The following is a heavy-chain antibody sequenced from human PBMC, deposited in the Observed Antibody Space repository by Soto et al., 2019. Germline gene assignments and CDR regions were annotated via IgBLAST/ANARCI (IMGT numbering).Heavy chain of an antibody. CDR3: TQDGGSRDWLTVN. CDR2: ITGGGDNT. V-gene: IGHV3-23*01. D-gene: IGHD3-9*01. J-gene: IGHJ4*02. Sequence: EVQLLESGGDLVQPGGSLRLSCAASGFTFTSYAMSWVRQAPGKGLEWVSAITGGGDNTYYADSVKGRFTISIDNSKNTLYLQMNSLRAEDTDFYYCTQDGGSRDWLTVNWGQGTLVTVSS. CDR1: GFTFTSYA.